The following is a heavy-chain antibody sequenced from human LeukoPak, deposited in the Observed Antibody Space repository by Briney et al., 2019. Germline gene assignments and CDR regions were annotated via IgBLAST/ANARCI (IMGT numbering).Heavy chain of an antibody. J-gene: IGHJ6*03. V-gene: IGHV3-30*02. Sequence: GGSLRLSCAASAFTFSSYGMHWVRQAPGKGLEWVAFIRYDGSNKYYADSVKGRFTISRDNSKNTLYLQMNSLRAEDTAVYYCSKDWVVTPRVYYYYYMDVWGKGTTVTVSS. CDR2: IRYDGSNK. CDR1: AFTFSSYG. D-gene: IGHD4-23*01. CDR3: SKDWVVTPRVYYYYYMDV.